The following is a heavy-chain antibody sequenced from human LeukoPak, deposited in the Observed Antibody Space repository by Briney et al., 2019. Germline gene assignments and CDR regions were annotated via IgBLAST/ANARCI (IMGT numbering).Heavy chain of an antibody. V-gene: IGHV3-33*01. Sequence: GGSLRLSCAASGFTFSSYGMHWVRQAPGKGLEWVAVIWYDGSNKYYADSVKGRFTISRDNSKNTLYLQMNSPRAEDTAVYYCARDGTQDILTGDDAFDIWGQGTMVTVSS. CDR3: ARDGTQDILTGDDAFDI. CDR1: GFTFSSYG. CDR2: IWYDGSNK. D-gene: IGHD3-9*01. J-gene: IGHJ3*02.